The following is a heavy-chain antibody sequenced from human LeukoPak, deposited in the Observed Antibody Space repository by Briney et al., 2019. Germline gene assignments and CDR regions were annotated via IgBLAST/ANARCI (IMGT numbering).Heavy chain of an antibody. J-gene: IGHJ5*02. V-gene: IGHV4-59*01. CDR3: ASGYGGYVGWLDP. CDR2: IYYSGKN. D-gene: IGHD5-12*01. CDR1: GGSISSYY. Sequence: SETLSLTCTVSGGSISSYYWSWIRQPAGKGLEWIGYIYYSGKNNYNPSLKSRVTMSVDTSKNQFSLKLTSVTAADTAVYYCASGYGGYVGWLDPWGQGILVTVSS.